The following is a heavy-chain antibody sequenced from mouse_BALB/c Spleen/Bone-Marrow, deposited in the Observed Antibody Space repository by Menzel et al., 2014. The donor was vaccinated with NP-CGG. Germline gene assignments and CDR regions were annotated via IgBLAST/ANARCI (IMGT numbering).Heavy chain of an antibody. Sequence: EVTLVESGGGLVKPGGSLKLSCAASGFAFSSYDMSWVRQTPGKRLDWVAYISSGGGSTYYPDTVKGRFTISRDNASNTLYLQMSSLKSEDTAVYYCAREGRVRRDFPYWGQGTLVTVSA. D-gene: IGHD2-14*01. V-gene: IGHV5-12-1*01. CDR2: ISSGGGST. CDR1: GFAFSSYD. CDR3: AREGRVRRDFPY. J-gene: IGHJ3*01.